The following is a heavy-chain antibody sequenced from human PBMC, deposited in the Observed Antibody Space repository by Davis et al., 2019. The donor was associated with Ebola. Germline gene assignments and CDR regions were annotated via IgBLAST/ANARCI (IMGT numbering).Heavy chain of an antibody. Sequence: ASVKVSCKASGYTFTSCGISWVRQAPGQGLEWMGWISAYTGDTNYAQKFQGRVTLTTDTSTSTAYMELRSLRSDDTAVYYCARDVVVVAATDWFDPWGQGTLVTVSS. V-gene: IGHV1-18*01. CDR1: GYTFTSCG. J-gene: IGHJ5*02. D-gene: IGHD2-15*01. CDR2: ISAYTGDT. CDR3: ARDVVVVAATDWFDP.